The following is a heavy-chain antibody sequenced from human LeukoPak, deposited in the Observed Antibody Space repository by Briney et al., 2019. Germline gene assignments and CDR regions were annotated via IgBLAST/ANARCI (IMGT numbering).Heavy chain of an antibody. V-gene: IGHV3-66*01. CDR2: IYSGGST. CDR1: GFTVSSNY. J-gene: IGHJ5*02. D-gene: IGHD3-22*01. CDR3: AKYYSDSRGWANWFDP. Sequence: GGSLRLSCAASGFTVSSNYMSWVRQAPGKGLEWVSFIYSGGSTYYADSVEGRLTISRVNSTNTLLHQINSRLGAGTAVDYCAKYYSDSRGWANWFDPWGQGTLVTVSS.